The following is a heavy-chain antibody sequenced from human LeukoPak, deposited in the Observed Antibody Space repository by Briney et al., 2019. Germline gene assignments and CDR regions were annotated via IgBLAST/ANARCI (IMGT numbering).Heavy chain of an antibody. V-gene: IGHV3-30*18. CDR3: AKETVLLW. J-gene: IGHJ4*02. CDR1: GFTFSSYG. Sequence: GGSLRLSCAASGFTFSSYGMHWVRQAPGKGLEWVAVISYDGSNKYYADSVKGRFTISRDNSKNTLYLQMNSLRAEDTAVYYCAKETVLLWWGQGTLVTVSS. D-gene: IGHD4-17*01. CDR2: ISYDGSNK.